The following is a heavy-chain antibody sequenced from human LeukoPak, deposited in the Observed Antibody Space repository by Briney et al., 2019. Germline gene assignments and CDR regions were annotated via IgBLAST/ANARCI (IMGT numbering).Heavy chain of an antibody. J-gene: IGHJ3*01. V-gene: IGHV3-30*18. CDR3: AKWGYCSSTSCYREIVA. CDR2: ISYDGSNK. CDR1: GFTFSSYG. D-gene: IGHD2-2*02. Sequence: GGSLRLSCAASGFTFSSYGMHWVRQAPGKGLEWVAVISYDGSNKYYADSVKGRFTISRDNSKNTLYLQMNSLRAEDTAVYYCAKWGYCSSTSCYREIVAWGQGTMVTVSS.